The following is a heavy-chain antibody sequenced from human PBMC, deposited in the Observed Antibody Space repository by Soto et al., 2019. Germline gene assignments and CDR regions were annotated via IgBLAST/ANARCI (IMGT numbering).Heavy chain of an antibody. CDR2: IYYSGST. D-gene: IGHD1-7*01. CDR3: ARRGNYDLLLKYGMDV. J-gene: IGHJ6*02. Sequence: SETLSLTCTVSGGSISSSSYYWGWIRQPPGKGLEWIGSIYYSGSTYYNPSLKSRVTISVDTSKNQFSLKLSSVTAADTAVYYCARRGNYDLLLKYGMDVWGQGTTVTVSS. V-gene: IGHV4-39*01. CDR1: GGSISSSSYY.